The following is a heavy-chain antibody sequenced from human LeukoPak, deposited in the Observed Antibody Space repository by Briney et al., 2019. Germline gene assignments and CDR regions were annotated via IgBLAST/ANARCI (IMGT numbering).Heavy chain of an antibody. J-gene: IGHJ5*02. CDR2: IYHSGST. Sequence: PSETLSLTRSVSGFSISSGYYWGWIRQPPGKGLEWIGSIYHSGSTSYNPSLKSRVTISVDTSKNQFSLKLSSVTAADTAVYYCARAISYYDSSGIFDPWGQGTLVTVSS. D-gene: IGHD3-22*01. V-gene: IGHV4-38-2*02. CDR3: ARAISYYDSSGIFDP. CDR1: GFSISSGYY.